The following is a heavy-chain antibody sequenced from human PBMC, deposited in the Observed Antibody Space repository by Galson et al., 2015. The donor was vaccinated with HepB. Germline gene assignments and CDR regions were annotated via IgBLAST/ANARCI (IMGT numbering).Heavy chain of an antibody. CDR2: IYSGKT. CDR1: GGSISNSNYF. V-gene: IGHV4-39*07. CDR3: AKNPPGGDYYFQGMDV. D-gene: IGHD2-21*02. Sequence: SETLSLTCKISGGSISNSNYFWAWIRQPPGEGLEWIGSIYSGKTYYNPSLKSRVNISADTSNSQISLKLSSVTAADTATYYCAKNPPGGDYYFQGMDVWGQGTTVTVSS. J-gene: IGHJ6*02.